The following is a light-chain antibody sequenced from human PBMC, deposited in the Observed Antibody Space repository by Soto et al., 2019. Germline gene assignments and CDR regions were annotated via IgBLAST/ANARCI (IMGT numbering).Light chain of an antibody. J-gene: IGLJ1*01. Sequence: QLVLTQPPSVSGAPGQRVMVSCSGSSSNIGSKTVNWYQELPGTAPKLLIYSNNRRPSGVPDRFSGSKSGTSASLVISGLQSEDEADYYCAAWDDSLNYVFGTGTKLTVL. CDR1: SSNIGSKT. V-gene: IGLV1-44*01. CDR2: SNN. CDR3: AAWDDSLNYV.